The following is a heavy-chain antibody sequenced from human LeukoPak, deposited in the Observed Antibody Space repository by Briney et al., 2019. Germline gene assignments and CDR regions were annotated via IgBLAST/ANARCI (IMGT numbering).Heavy chain of an antibody. CDR2: ISWNSGSI. V-gene: IGHV3-9*01. Sequence: GGSLRLSCAASGFTFSSYDMLWVRVAPGEGVVGVSSISWNSGSIGYADSVKGRFPISRDSAKNSMYLQMNSLRAEDTALYYCAKDERSHYSYNFDYWRQGNLVTVPS. CDR3: AKDERSHYSYNFDY. D-gene: IGHD1-26*01. J-gene: IGHJ4*02. CDR1: GFTFSSYD.